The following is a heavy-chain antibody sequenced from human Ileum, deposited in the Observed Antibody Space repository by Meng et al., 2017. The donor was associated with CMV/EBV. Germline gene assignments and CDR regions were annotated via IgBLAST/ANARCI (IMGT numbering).Heavy chain of an antibody. V-gene: IGHV3-74*03. J-gene: IGHJ4*02. Sequence: GGSLRLSCAASGFTFSRYWMHWVRQAPGKGLVWVSRISNDGSIITYADSVKGRFTISRDNDENTLYLQMNSLRAEDTAVYYCARVAFCGDNCYYHFDSWGQGTLVTVSS. D-gene: IGHD2-21*01. CDR2: ISNDGSII. CDR3: ARVAFCGDNCYYHFDS. CDR1: GFTFSRYW.